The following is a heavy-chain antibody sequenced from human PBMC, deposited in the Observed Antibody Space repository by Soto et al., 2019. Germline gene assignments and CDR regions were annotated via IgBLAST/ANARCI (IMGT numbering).Heavy chain of an antibody. CDR2: IYHSGSA. J-gene: IGHJ4*02. V-gene: IGHV4-4*02. D-gene: IGHD3-10*01. CDR1: GGSIKTDNW. CDR3: AREDSALLAKGFDL. Sequence: KASETLSLTCSVSGGSIKTDNWWTWVRQSPVKGLEWIGEIYHSGSAFYNPSLNNRLTISIDKSNNQFSLTLTSVTVADTALYFCAREDSALLAKGFDLWGQGIPVTVSS.